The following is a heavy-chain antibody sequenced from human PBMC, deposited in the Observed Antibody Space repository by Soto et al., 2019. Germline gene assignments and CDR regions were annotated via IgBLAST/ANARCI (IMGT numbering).Heavy chain of an antibody. D-gene: IGHD6-19*01. Sequence: ASVKVSCKASGYTFTSYGISWVRQAPGQGLEWMGWISAYNGNTNYAQKLQGRVTMTTDTSTSTAYMELRSLRSDDTAVYYCARDPSIAVAGTEGNWFDPWGQGTLVTVSS. CDR3: ARDPSIAVAGTEGNWFDP. J-gene: IGHJ5*02. CDR2: ISAYNGNT. V-gene: IGHV1-18*01. CDR1: GYTFTSYG.